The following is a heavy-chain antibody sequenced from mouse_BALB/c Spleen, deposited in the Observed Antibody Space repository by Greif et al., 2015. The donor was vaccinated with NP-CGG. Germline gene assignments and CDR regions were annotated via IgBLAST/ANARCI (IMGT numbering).Heavy chain of an antibody. D-gene: IGHD4-1*01. J-gene: IGHJ2*01. V-gene: IGHV2-2*02. CDR3: ARANWDY. Sequence: VKVVDSGPGLVQPSQSLSITCTVSGFSLTSYGVHWVRQSPGKGLEWLGVIWSGGSTDYNAAFISRLSISKDNSKSQVFVKMNILQANDTAIYYCARANWDYWCQGTTLTVSS. CDR1: GFSLTSYG. CDR2: IWSGGST.